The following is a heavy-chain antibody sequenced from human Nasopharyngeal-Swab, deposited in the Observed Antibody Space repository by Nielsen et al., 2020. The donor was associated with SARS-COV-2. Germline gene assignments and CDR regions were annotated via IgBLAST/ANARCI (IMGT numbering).Heavy chain of an antibody. CDR2: IYYTGRT. Sequence: SETLSLTCTVSGGSITGYYWSWIRQLPGKGLEWIGNIYYTGRTKYNPPPKSRFTISMDTSKYQFSLKLSSVTAADTAVYYCARDRPNYGMDVWGRGTTVTVS. J-gene: IGHJ6*02. CDR3: ARDRPNYGMDV. CDR1: GGSITGYY. V-gene: IGHV4-59*01.